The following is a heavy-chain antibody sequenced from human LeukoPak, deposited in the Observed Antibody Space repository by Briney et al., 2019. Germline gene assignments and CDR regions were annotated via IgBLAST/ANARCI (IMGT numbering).Heavy chain of an antibody. CDR1: GGSFSGYY. J-gene: IGHJ3*02. CDR2: NNHNGST. Sequence: PSETLSLTCAVYGGSFSGYYWSWIRQPPGKGLEWIGENNHNGSTNYNPSLKSRVTISVDTSKNQFSLKLSSVTAADTAVYYCARGGIAVAGTLADAFDIWGQGTMVTVSS. V-gene: IGHV4-34*01. CDR3: ARGGIAVAGTLADAFDI. D-gene: IGHD6-19*01.